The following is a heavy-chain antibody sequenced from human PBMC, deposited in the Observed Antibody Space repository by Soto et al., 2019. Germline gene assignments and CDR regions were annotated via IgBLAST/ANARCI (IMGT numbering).Heavy chain of an antibody. CDR1: GYTFTSYD. Sequence: ASVKVSCKASGYTFTSYDVNWVRQATGQGLEWMGWMNPNNGNTGYAQKLQGRVTMTTDTSTSTAYMELRSLRSDDTAVYYCAREAAAVYYCGMDVWGQGTTVTVSS. V-gene: IGHV1-8*01. CDR2: MNPNNGNT. D-gene: IGHD6-13*01. CDR3: AREAAAVYYCGMDV. J-gene: IGHJ6*02.